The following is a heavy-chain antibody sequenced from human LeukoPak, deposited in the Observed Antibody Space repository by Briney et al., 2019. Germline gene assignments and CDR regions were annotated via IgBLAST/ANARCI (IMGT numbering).Heavy chain of an antibody. D-gene: IGHD3-22*01. Sequence: SETLSLTCTVSGGSISSGSYYWSWIRQPAGKGLEWIGRVYTSGSTTYNPSLKSRVTISVDTSKNQFSLKLSSVTAADTAVYYCAREGGRYYDSSGYDAFDIWGQGTMVTVSS. J-gene: IGHJ3*02. CDR3: AREGGRYYDSSGYDAFDI. CDR2: VYTSGST. V-gene: IGHV4-61*02. CDR1: GGSISSGSYY.